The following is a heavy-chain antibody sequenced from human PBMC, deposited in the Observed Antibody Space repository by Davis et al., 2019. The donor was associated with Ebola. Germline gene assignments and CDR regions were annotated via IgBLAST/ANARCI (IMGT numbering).Heavy chain of an antibody. CDR3: ASIGTTYYDFWSGSETYGMDV. J-gene: IGHJ6*02. D-gene: IGHD3-3*01. V-gene: IGHV3-48*04. CDR1: GFTFSSYS. Sequence: GGSLRLSCAASGFTFSSYSMNWVRQAPGKGLEWVSYISSSGSTIYYADSVKGRFTISRDNAKNSLYLQMNSLRAEDTAVYYCASIGTTYYDFWSGSETYGMDVWGQGTTVTVSS. CDR2: ISSSGSTI.